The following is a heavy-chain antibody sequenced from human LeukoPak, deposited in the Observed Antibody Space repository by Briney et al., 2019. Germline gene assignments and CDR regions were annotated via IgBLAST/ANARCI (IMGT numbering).Heavy chain of an antibody. CDR1: GFTFSSYS. V-gene: IGHV3-21*01. CDR3: ARLKYSGYVAFDY. Sequence: PGGSLRLSCAASGFTFSSYSMNWVRQAPGKGLEWVSSISSSSSYIYYADSVKGRFTISRDNAKNSLYLQMNSLRAEDTAVYYCARLKYSGYVAFDYWGQGTLVTVSS. J-gene: IGHJ4*02. D-gene: IGHD5-12*01. CDR2: ISSSSSYI.